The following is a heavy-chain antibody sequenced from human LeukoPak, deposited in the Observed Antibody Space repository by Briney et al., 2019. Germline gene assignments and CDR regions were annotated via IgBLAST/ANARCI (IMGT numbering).Heavy chain of an antibody. CDR2: IYTSGST. D-gene: IGHD3-9*01. CDR1: GGSITSGSYY. CDR3: ARDDILTGFDY. V-gene: IGHV4-61*02. J-gene: IGHJ4*02. Sequence: SETLSLTCTVSGGSITSGSYYWSWIRQPAGKGLEWIGRIYTSGSTNYNPSLKSLVTISVDTSKNQFSLKLSSVTAADTAVYYCARDDILTGFDYWGQGTLVTVSS.